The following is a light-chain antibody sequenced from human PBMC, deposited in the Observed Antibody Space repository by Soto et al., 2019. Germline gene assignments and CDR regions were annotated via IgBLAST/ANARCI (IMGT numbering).Light chain of an antibody. CDR2: DAY. Sequence: ELVSTQSPDTLSLSPGERATLSCRASQSIRSERLAWYQQKPGQAPRLVIFDAYNRATGIQARFSGSGSGTDFTLTIRSLEPEDFAVYYCKQRSNWPITVGQGTRLEIK. CDR3: KQRSNWPIT. CDR1: QSIRSER. V-gene: IGKV3-11*01. J-gene: IGKJ5*01.